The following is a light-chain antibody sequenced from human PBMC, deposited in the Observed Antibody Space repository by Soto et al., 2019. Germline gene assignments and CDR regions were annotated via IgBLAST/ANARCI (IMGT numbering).Light chain of an antibody. CDR3: SSYTSSSTLVE. Sequence: QSALTQPASVSGSPGQSITISCTGTSSDVGAYNYVSWYQQHPGKAPKLMIYDVSNRPSGVSNRFSGSKSGNTASLTISGLQAEDEDDYYCSSYTSSSTLVEFGGGTKLTVL. CDR1: SSDVGAYNY. CDR2: DVS. J-gene: IGLJ2*01. V-gene: IGLV2-14*03.